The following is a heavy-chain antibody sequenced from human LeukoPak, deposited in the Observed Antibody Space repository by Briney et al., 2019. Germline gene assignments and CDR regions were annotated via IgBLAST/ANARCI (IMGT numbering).Heavy chain of an antibody. CDR1: GFTVSNNY. CDR3: ARKCSGGSCYGDY. V-gene: IGHV3-53*01. J-gene: IGHJ4*02. Sequence: GSLRLSCAASGFTVSNNYMTWVRQAPGKGLEWVSVIHIGGDTYYADSVKGRFTISRDNSKNTLYLQMNSLRVEDTAVYYCARKCSGGSCYGDYWGQGTLVTVSS. CDR2: IHIGGDT. D-gene: IGHD2-15*01.